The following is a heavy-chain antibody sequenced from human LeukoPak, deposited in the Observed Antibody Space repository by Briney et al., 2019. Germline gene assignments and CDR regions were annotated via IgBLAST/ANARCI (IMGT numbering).Heavy chain of an antibody. CDR1: GFTFSSSS. J-gene: IGHJ4*02. V-gene: IGHV3-48*01. D-gene: IGHD5-24*01. CDR2: ISSSSSTM. Sequence: PGGSLRLACAASGFTFSSSSMNWVRQAPGKGLEWVSYISSSSSTMYYADSVKGRFTISRDNAKNSLYLQMNSLRAEDTAVYYCARDRGRDGYNFDYWGQGTPVTVSS. CDR3: ARDRGRDGYNFDY.